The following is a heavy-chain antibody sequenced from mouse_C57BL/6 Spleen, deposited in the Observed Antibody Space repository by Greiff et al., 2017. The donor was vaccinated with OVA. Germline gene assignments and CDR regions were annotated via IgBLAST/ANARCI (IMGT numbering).Heavy chain of an antibody. CDR1: GYTFTDYE. CDR2: IDPETGGT. Sequence: QVHVKQSGAELVRPGASVTLSCKASGYTFTDYEMHWVKQTPVHGLEWIGAIDPETGGTAYNQKFKGKAILTADKSSSTAYMELRSLTSEDSAVYYCVLNWDGGSAWFAYWGQGTLVTVSA. CDR3: VLNWDGGSAWFAY. D-gene: IGHD4-1*02. J-gene: IGHJ3*01. V-gene: IGHV1-15*01.